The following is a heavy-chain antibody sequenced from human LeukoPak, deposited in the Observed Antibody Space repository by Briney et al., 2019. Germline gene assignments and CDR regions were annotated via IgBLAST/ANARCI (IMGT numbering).Heavy chain of an antibody. CDR2: IRYDVSDK. CDR1: GFTFSNYG. J-gene: IGHJ6*03. Sequence: GGSLRLSCAASGFTFSNYGIHWVRQAPGKGLEWGAFIRYDVSDKYYAGSVKGRFTISRDNSKNTLYLQMNSLTAEDTAVYYCAKDRQLSRSSPYYYYMDVWGKGTTVTVSS. D-gene: IGHD6-6*01. V-gene: IGHV3-30*02. CDR3: AKDRQLSRSSPYYYYMDV.